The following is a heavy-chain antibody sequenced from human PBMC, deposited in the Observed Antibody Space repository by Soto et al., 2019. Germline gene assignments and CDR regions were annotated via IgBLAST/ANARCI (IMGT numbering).Heavy chain of an antibody. D-gene: IGHD3-10*01. CDR3: AKHFVNGEVDY. Sequence: GGSLRLSCAASGFSVSSDYMTWVRQAPGQGLECVSVIYSGGNTYYADSVKGRFTISRDNSKNTLYLQMNNVRAEDTAVYYCAKHFVNGEVDYWGQGTPVTVSS. V-gene: IGHV3-66*04. CDR2: IYSGGNT. CDR1: GFSVSSDY. J-gene: IGHJ4*02.